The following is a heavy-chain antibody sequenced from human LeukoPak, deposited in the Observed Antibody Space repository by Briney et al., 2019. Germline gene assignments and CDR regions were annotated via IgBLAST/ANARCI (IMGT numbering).Heavy chain of an antibody. CDR1: GGSISSRGYY. Sequence: SETPSLTCTVSGGSISSRGYYWGWIRQPPGRGLVWIASIYYSGITYNTPSLSSRVTISVTTCKNQLSLKLSSLTAADTAVYYCARHEYSGSYFGLSWFDPLGQGTLVTVSS. J-gene: IGHJ5*02. CDR2: IYYSGIT. CDR3: ARHEYSGSYFGLSWFDP. V-gene: IGHV4-39*01. D-gene: IGHD1-26*01.